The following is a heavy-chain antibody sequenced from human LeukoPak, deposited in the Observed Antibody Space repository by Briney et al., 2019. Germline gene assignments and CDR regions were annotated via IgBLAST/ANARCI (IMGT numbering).Heavy chain of an antibody. CDR2: ISGNGGST. V-gene: IGHV3-23*01. CDR1: GFTFSSYA. CDR3: AKGYCTNGVCYPSHFDY. D-gene: IGHD2-8*01. J-gene: IGHJ4*02. Sequence: GXLRLSCAASGFTFSSYAMSWVGQAQGKGLEGVSAISGNGGSTYYAGSVKGRFTISRDNSKNTLYLQMNSLRAEDTAVYYCAKGYCTNGVCYPSHFDYWGQGTLVTVSS.